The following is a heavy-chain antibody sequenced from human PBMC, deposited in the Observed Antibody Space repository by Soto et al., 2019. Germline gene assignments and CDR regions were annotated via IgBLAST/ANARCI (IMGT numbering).Heavy chain of an antibody. V-gene: IGHV1-69*02. CDR1: GGTFGSDT. CDR3: ARDDYGDNQGPDI. D-gene: IGHD4-17*01. J-gene: IGHJ3*02. Sequence: QVQLVQSGAEVKKPGSSVKVSCKASGGTFGSDTINWVRQAPGQGLEWMGRIIPILGITNYAQKFQGTVTITADKSTSTAYMELSSLRSEDTAVYYCARDDYGDNQGPDIWGQGTMVTVSS. CDR2: IIPILGIT.